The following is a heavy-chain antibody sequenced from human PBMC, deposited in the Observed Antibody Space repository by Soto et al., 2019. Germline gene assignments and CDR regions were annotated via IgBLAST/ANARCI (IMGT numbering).Heavy chain of an antibody. D-gene: IGHD3-22*01. J-gene: IGHJ5*02. CDR1: GYTFTSYG. CDR3: ARGPSASYYDSSGYSAGVHCFDP. Sequence: QGQLVQSGAEVKKPGASVKFSCKAYGYTFTSYGSSWGRQARGQGLEWMGWFSAYNVNTNYAQEAQGRVTMTTDTSTSTAYMELRSLRSDETAVYYCARGPSASYYDSSGYSAGVHCFDPWGQGTLVTVSS. CDR2: FSAYNVNT. V-gene: IGHV1-18*04.